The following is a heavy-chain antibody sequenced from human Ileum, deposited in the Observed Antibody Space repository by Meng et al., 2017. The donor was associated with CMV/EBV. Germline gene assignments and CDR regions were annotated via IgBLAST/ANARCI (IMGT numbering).Heavy chain of an antibody. CDR3: TYGWPLKY. CDR1: DSVSISTES. V-gene: IGHV6-1*02. J-gene: IGHJ4*02. Sequence: VQLTQSGPGLVNPSQTLSLTCAGDSVSISTESWNWIRQSPSRGLEWLGRTWYGSKWYYEYAVSVKSRITIIPDTSQNQISLQLNSVTPDDTAVYYCTYGWPLKYWGQGSLVTVSS. CDR2: TWYGSKWYY. D-gene: IGHD3-10*01.